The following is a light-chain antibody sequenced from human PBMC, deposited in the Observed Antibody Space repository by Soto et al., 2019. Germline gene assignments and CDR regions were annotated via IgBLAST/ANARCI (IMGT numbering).Light chain of an antibody. J-gene: IGKJ2*01. Sequence: DIPMTQSPSSLSASVGDRVTITCRARQSISSYLNWYQQKPGKAPKLLIYAASSLQSGVPSRFSGSRSGTDFTLTISSLQPEDFAIYYCQQSHSSPYTFGQGTKLEI. CDR2: AAS. V-gene: IGKV1-39*01. CDR3: QQSHSSPYT. CDR1: QSISSY.